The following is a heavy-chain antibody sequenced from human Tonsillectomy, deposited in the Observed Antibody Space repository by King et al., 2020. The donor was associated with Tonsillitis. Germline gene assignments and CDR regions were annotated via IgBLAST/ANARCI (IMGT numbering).Heavy chain of an antibody. J-gene: IGHJ6*04. D-gene: IGHD1-26*01. Sequence: VQLVESGGGLVQPGGSLRLSCAASGFTVSNNYMSWVRQAPGKGLEWVSVIYNGGSTYYADSVQGRFTITRHNSNNTLYLQMNSLRAEDTAVYYFASGAADFSYGMDVWGDGATGTVSS. CDR2: IYNGGST. V-gene: IGHV3-53*04. CDR1: GFTVSNNY. CDR3: ASGAADFSYGMDV.